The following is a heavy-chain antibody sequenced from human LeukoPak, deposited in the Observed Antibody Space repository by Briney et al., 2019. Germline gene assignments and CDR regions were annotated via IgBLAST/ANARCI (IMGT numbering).Heavy chain of an antibody. V-gene: IGHV4-38-2*02. D-gene: IGHD4-17*01. CDR1: GYSITSAYY. J-gene: IGHJ6*03. Sequence: SETLSLTCTVSGYSITSAYYWGWIRQPPGKGLEWIGEINRSGSTNYNPSLKSRVTISVDTSKNQFSLKLSSVTAADTAVYYCAKATVTTYYYYYYYMDVWGKGTTVTVSS. CDR3: AKATVTTYYYYYYYMDV. CDR2: INRSGST.